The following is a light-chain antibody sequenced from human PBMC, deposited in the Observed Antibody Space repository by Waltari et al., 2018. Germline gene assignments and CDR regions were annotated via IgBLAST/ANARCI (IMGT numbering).Light chain of an antibody. CDR2: DDI. Sequence: QSALTQPASVCGSPGQSITFAFTGVTNDVGSYSLVSWYQHHPDKAPKPLISDDIKRPSGVSDRFSGSRSGNTASLTISGLQAEDEADYFCSSYAGDRTWVFGGGTKLSVL. CDR1: TNDVGSYSL. CDR3: SSYAGDRTWV. J-gene: IGLJ3*02. V-gene: IGLV2-23*01.